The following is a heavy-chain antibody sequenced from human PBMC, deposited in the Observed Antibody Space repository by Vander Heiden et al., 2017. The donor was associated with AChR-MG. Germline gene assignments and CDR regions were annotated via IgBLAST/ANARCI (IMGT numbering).Heavy chain of an antibody. CDR3: AGRELNYGSGSYPPFDY. Sequence: QVQLQESGPGLVKPSETLSLTCTVPGGSISSYDWSWIRQRPGKGLEWIGYIYYRGSTNYNPSLKGRVTISVDTSKNQFSLKLSSVTAADTAVYYCAGRELNYGSGSYPPFDYWGQGTLVTVSS. D-gene: IGHD3-10*01. CDR1: GGSISSYD. V-gene: IGHV4-59*01. CDR2: IYYRGST. J-gene: IGHJ4*02.